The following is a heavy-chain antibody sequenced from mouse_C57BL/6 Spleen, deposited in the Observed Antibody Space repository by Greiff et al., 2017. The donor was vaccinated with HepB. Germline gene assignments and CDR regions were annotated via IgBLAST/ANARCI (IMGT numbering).Heavy chain of an antibody. Sequence: QVQLQQPGAELVRPGSSVKLSCKASGYTFTSYWMDWVKQRPGQGLEWIGNIYPSDSETHYNQKFKDKATLTVDKSSSTAYMQLSSLTSEDSAVYYCARSEGYGNAWFAYWGQGTLVTVSA. CDR1: GYTFTSYW. CDR3: ARSEGYGNAWFAY. J-gene: IGHJ3*01. D-gene: IGHD2-1*01. V-gene: IGHV1-61*01. CDR2: IYPSDSET.